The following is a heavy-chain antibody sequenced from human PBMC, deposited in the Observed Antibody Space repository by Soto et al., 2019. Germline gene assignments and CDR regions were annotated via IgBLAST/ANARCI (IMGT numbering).Heavy chain of an antibody. D-gene: IGHD3-22*01. J-gene: IGHJ4*02. CDR2: ISSSSSYI. Sequence: PAGTLRLSCAASGWTFSLYSMIWVRQAPGKGLEWVSSISSSSSYIYYADSMKGRFTLSRHIPQNSLYLQMNSLRVDDTAVFYCVRPRATDSRPDYWGQGTLVTFSS. CDR3: VRPRATDSRPDY. V-gene: IGHV3-21*01. CDR1: GWTFSLYS.